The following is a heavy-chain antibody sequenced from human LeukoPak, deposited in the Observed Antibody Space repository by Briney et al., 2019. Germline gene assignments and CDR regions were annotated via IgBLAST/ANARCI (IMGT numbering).Heavy chain of an antibody. D-gene: IGHD6-19*01. CDR2: INPSSSDK. CDR1: GFTFSTYW. Sequence: PGGSLRLSCAASGFTFSTYWMNWVRQAPGKGLEWVSYINPSSSDKYYTDSVKGRFTISRDNAKNSLFLQLHGLRAEDTAVYYCARAAYSSGPDYWGQGTLVTVSS. CDR3: ARAAYSSGPDY. J-gene: IGHJ4*02. V-gene: IGHV3-48*01.